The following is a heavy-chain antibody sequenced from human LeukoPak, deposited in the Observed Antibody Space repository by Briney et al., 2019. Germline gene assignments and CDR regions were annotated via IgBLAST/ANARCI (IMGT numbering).Heavy chain of an antibody. J-gene: IGHJ4*02. D-gene: IGHD3-16*02. Sequence: PGGSLRLSCAASGFTFSSYAMHWVRQAPGKGLEWVAVTSYDGSNKYYADSVKGRFTISRDNSKNTLYLQLNSLRTEDTAVYYCARGGVTIYRFDQLDYWGQGTLVTVSS. CDR1: GFTFSSYA. V-gene: IGHV3-30-3*01. CDR3: ARGGVTIYRFDQLDY. CDR2: TSYDGSNK.